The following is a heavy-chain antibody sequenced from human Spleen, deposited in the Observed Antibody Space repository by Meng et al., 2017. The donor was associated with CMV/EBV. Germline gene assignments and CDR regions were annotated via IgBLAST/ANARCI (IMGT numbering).Heavy chain of an antibody. CDR3: AKDYYYDSSGYQFMYYFGY. Sequence: GESLKISCAASGFTFRSYTIHWVRQAPGKGLEWVAVISYDGSNKYYADSVKGRFTISRDNSKNTLYLQMNSLRAEDTAVYYCAKDYYYDSSGYQFMYYFGYWGQGTLVTVSS. CDR2: ISYDGSNK. CDR1: GFTFRSYT. V-gene: IGHV3-30-3*01. D-gene: IGHD3-22*01. J-gene: IGHJ4*02.